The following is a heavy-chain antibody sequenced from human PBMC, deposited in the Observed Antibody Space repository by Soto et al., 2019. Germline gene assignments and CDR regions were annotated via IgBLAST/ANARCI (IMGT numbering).Heavy chain of an antibody. CDR3: ARAYTGSYFDY. CDR2: IYYSGST. D-gene: IGHD1-26*01. J-gene: IGHJ4*02. V-gene: IGHV4-61*01. Sequence: PSETLSLTCTVSCGSVSSGLYYWSCIRQPPGKGLEWIGYIYYSGSTNYNPSLKSRVTISVDTSKNQFSLKLSSVTAADTAVYYCARAYTGSYFDYWGQGTLVTVSS. CDR1: CGSVSSGLYY.